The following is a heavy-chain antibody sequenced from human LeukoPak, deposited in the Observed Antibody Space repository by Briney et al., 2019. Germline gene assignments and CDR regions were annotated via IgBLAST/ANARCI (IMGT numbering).Heavy chain of an antibody. Sequence: PSETLSLTCTVSGGSISSYYWSWIRQLPGKGLEWIGYIYYSGDTNYDPSLKSRVTISVDTSKNQFSLRLSSVTAADTAIYYCARGGYYTLEYYYYMDVWGKGTTVIVSS. J-gene: IGHJ6*03. D-gene: IGHD3-3*01. CDR1: GGSISSYY. CDR3: ARGGYYTLEYYYYMDV. CDR2: IYYSGDT. V-gene: IGHV4-59*01.